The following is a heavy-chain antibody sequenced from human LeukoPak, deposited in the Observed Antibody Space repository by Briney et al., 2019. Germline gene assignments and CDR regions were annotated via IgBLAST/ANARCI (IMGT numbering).Heavy chain of an antibody. J-gene: IGHJ4*02. CDR3: ARVGLLWFGEFNADFDY. V-gene: IGHV1-18*01. CDR2: ISAYNGDT. CDR1: GYTFTSYG. Sequence: ASVRVSCKASGYTFTSYGISWVRQAPGQGLEWMGWISAYNGDTDYAQKLQGRVTMTTDTSTSTAYMELRSLRSDDTAVYYCARVGLLWFGEFNADFDYWGQGTLVAVSS. D-gene: IGHD3-10*01.